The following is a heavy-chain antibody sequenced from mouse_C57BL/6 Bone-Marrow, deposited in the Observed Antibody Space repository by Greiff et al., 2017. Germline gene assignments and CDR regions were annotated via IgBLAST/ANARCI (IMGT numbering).Heavy chain of an antibody. V-gene: IGHV7-3*01. CDR1: GFTFTDYY. D-gene: IGHD2-2*01. CDR3: ARCPDGYDVPYAMDY. CDR2: IRNKANGYTT. J-gene: IGHJ4*01. Sequence: VQLQQSGGGLVQPGGSLSLSCAASGFTFTDYYMSWVRQPPGQALEWLGFIRNKANGYTTEYSASVKGRFTISRDNCQSILYLQMNALRAEDSATYYCARCPDGYDVPYAMDYWGQGTSVTVSS.